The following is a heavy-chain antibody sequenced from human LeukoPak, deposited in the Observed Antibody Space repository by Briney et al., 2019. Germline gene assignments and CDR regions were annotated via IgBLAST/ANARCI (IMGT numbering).Heavy chain of an antibody. Sequence: ASVKVSCKASGYTFSHYGVQWVRQAPGQTLEWMGWINAGTGDGKYSQKFQDRLTMTSDTSATTPYMELNSLRSEDTAVYYCARSGDNWSCDNWGQGTLVTVSS. CDR3: ARSGDNWSCDN. V-gene: IGHV1-3*01. CDR1: GYTFSHYG. D-gene: IGHD5-24*01. J-gene: IGHJ4*02. CDR2: INAGTGDG.